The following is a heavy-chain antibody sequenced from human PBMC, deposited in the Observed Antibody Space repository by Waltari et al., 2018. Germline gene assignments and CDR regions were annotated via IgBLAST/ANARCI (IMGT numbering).Heavy chain of an antibody. J-gene: IGHJ4*02. Sequence: EVQLVESGGGLIQPGGSLILSCAARAVTVSSNYLGCVGQAAGKGLEWVSVIYRRGSVYYADSVKGRFTISRDNSKNTLYLQMNSLRAEDTAVYYCARDLLSTYCSTTSCPLAYWSQGTLVTVSS. CDR2: IYRRGSV. D-gene: IGHD2-2*01. V-gene: IGHV3-53*01. CDR3: ARDLLSTYCSTTSCPLAY. CDR1: AVTVSSNY.